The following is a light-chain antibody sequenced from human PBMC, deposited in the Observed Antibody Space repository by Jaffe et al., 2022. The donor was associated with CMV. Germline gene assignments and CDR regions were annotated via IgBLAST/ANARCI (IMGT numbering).Light chain of an antibody. CDR3: SSYTSSGAVI. CDR1: SNDVGAYNY. CDR2: DVT. V-gene: IGLV2-14*03. Sequence: QSALTQPASVSGSPGQSITISCTGTSNDVGAYNYVSWYRQHPGKAPKLMIYDVTNRPLGVSTRFSGSKSGNSASLTISGLQAEDEAVYFCSSYTSSGAVIFGGGTNLTVL. J-gene: IGLJ2*01.